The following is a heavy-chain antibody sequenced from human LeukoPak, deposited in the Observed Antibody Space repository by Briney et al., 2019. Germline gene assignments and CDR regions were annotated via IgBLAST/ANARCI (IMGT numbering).Heavy chain of an antibody. V-gene: IGHV1-69*05. D-gene: IGHD3-10*01. J-gene: IGHJ3*02. CDR2: IIPIFGTA. CDR3: ARGTMGDAFDI. CDR1: GGTFSSYA. Sequence: ASVKVSCKXSGGTFSSYAISWVRQAPGQGLERMGGIIPIFGTANYSQKFQGRVAITTDESTSTAYMELSSLRSEDTAVYYCARGTMGDAFDIWGQGTMVTVSS.